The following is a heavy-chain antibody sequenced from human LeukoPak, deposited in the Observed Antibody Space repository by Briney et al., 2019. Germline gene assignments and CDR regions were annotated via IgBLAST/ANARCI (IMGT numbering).Heavy chain of an antibody. D-gene: IGHD1-26*01. CDR3: AKNQWELTEGDY. V-gene: IGHV3-30*02. Sequence: GGSLRLSCAASGFTFSSYGMHWVRQAPGKGLEWVAFIRYDGSYKYYADSVKGRFTISRDNSKNTLYLQMNSLRAEDTAVYYCAKNQWELTEGDYWGQGTLVTVSS. CDR1: GFTFSSYG. J-gene: IGHJ4*02. CDR2: IRYDGSYK.